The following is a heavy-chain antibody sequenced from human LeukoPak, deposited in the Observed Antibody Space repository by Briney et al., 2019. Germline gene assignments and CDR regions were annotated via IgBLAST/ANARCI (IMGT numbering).Heavy chain of an antibody. Sequence: PSETLSLTCTVSGGSISSYHWSWIRQPPGKGLEWIGYIYYSGSTNYNPSLKSRVTISVDTSKNQFSLKLSSVTAADTAVYYCAREGDDSSGYYYYGMDVWGQGTTVTVSS. D-gene: IGHD3-22*01. CDR2: IYYSGST. V-gene: IGHV4-59*01. CDR1: GGSISSYH. J-gene: IGHJ6*02. CDR3: AREGDDSSGYYYYGMDV.